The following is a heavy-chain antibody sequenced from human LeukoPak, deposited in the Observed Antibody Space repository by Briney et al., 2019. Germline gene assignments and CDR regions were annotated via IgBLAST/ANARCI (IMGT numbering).Heavy chain of an antibody. CDR1: GGSISSGSYY. Sequence: PSETLSLTCTVSGGSISSGSYYWSWIRQPAGKGLEWIGRIYTSGSTKYNPSLKSRVTISVDTSKYQFSLKLSSVTAADTAVYYCARIYCGGDCRGYYYHYYMDVWGKGTTVTISS. J-gene: IGHJ6*03. CDR2: IYTSGST. CDR3: ARIYCGGDCRGYYYHYYMDV. V-gene: IGHV4-61*02. D-gene: IGHD2-21*02.